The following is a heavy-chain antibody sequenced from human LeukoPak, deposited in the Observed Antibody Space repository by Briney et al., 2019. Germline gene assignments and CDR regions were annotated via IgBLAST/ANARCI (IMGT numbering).Heavy chain of an antibody. CDR3: ARLGSYYDMDV. CDR1: GFTVSSKY. V-gene: IGHV3-53*01. J-gene: IGHJ6*02. CDR2: LYSGETT. Sequence: GGSLRLSCAASGFTVSSKYMSWVRQAPGKGLEWVSLLYSGETTYYADSVKGRFTISRDNSKNTLYLQMNSLRAEDTAVYYWARLGSYYDMDVWGPGTTVTVSS. D-gene: IGHD3-10*01.